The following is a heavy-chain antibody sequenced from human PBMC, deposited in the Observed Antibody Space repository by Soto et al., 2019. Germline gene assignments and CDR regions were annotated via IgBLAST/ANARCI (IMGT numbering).Heavy chain of an antibody. V-gene: IGHV1-46*01. CDR2: INPSGGST. D-gene: IGHD3-22*01. CDR1: GYTFTSYY. Sequence: PSVKVSCKTSGYTFTSYYMHWVRQAPGQGLEGKGIINPSGGSTSDAQQFQGRVTMTRDTSTSTVYMELSSLRSEDTAVYYCARGLIYDSSGYYFDYWGQGTLVTVSS. CDR3: ARGLIYDSSGYYFDY. J-gene: IGHJ4*02.